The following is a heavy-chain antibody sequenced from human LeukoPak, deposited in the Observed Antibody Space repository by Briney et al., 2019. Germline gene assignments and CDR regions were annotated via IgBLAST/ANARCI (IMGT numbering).Heavy chain of an antibody. CDR3: ARDLTERKYYIAF. D-gene: IGHD2-8*02. CDR1: GFTFSSVG. J-gene: IGHJ4*02. V-gene: IGHV3-30*02. Sequence: GGSLRLSCAASGFTFSSVGMHWVRQAPGEGLEWVAYIGYSGSDIYYADSVKGRFTISSDNSKNTVHLQLSSLRAADTALYSCARDLTERKYYIAFWGQGTLVTVSS. CDR2: IGYSGSDI.